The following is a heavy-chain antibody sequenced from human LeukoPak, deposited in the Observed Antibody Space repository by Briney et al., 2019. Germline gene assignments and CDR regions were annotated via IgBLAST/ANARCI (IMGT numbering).Heavy chain of an antibody. V-gene: IGHV1-46*01. D-gene: IGHD4-23*01. CDR3: ARRSISGNSWDYFDY. J-gene: IGHJ4*02. Sequence: ASVKVSCKASGYTFTSYYMHWVRQAPGQGLEWMGIINPSGGSTSYAQKFQGRVTMTRDTSTSTVYMELSSLRSEDTAVYYCARRSISGNSWDYFDYWGQGTLVTVSS. CDR1: GYTFTSYY. CDR2: INPSGGST.